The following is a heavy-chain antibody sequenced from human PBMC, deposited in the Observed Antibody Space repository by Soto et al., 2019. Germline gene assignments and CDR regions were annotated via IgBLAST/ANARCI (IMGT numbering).Heavy chain of an antibody. D-gene: IGHD5-18*01. Sequence: QVQLVESGGGVVQPGRSLRLSCAASGFTFSSYAMHWVRQAPGKGLEWVAVISYDGSNKYYADSVKVRFTISRDHSKNTLYLQMNSLRAEDTAVYYCARDPLWGTAMVLWYFDLWGRGTLVTVSS. CDR3: ARDPLWGTAMVLWYFDL. J-gene: IGHJ2*01. V-gene: IGHV3-30-3*01. CDR2: ISYDGSNK. CDR1: GFTFSSYA.